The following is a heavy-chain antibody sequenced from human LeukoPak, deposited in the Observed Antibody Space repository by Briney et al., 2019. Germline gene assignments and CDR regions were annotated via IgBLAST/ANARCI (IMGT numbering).Heavy chain of an antibody. CDR3: ARDNGLWSQRGRFDY. V-gene: IGHV3-11*01. CDR1: GFTFSDYY. CDR2: IGSSGSPI. Sequence: GGSLRLSCAASGFTFSDYYITWIRQAPGKGLEWVSYIGSSGSPIYYADSVRGRFTISRDNAKNSVSLQMNSLRAEDTAVYYCARDNGLWSQRGRFDYWGQGTLVTVSS. D-gene: IGHD5-18*01. J-gene: IGHJ4*02.